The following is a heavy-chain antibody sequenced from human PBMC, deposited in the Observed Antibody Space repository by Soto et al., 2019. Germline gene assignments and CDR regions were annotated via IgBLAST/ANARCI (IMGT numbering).Heavy chain of an antibody. CDR2: MNPNSGNT. CDR3: ARGYCSGGSCYYYHYYYMDV. Sequence: ASVKVSCKASGYTFTSYDINWVRQATGQGLEWMGWMNPNSGNTGYAQKFQGRVTMTRNTSISTAYMELSSLRSEDTAVYYCARGYCSGGSCYYYHYYYMDVWGKGTTVTVSS. V-gene: IGHV1-8*01. D-gene: IGHD2-15*01. CDR1: GYTFTSYD. J-gene: IGHJ6*03.